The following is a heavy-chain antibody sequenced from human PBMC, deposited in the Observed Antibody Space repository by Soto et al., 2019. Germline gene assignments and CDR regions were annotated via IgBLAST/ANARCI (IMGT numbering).Heavy chain of an antibody. CDR3: ARDSRGMDV. CDR2: IWYDGSNK. V-gene: IGHV3-33*01. J-gene: IGHJ6*02. Sequence: GESLRLSCAASGFTFSSYGMHRVRQAPGKGLEWVAVIWYDGSNKYYADSVKGRFTISRDNSKNTLYLQMNSLRAEDTAVYYCARDSRGMDVWGQGTTVTVSS. CDR1: GFTFSSYG.